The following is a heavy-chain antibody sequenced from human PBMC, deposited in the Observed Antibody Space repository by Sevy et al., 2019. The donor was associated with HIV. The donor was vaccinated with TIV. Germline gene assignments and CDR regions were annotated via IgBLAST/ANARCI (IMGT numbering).Heavy chain of an antibody. V-gene: IGHV3-30*18. CDR3: AKWGGDYSGDSLHH. J-gene: IGHJ5*02. CDR2: ITSFDGSNK. Sequence: GGSLRLSCAASGFIFSSHGMQWVRHAAGKGLEWVAAITSFDGSNKYYADSVKGRFTISRDNSKNTVYLQMNNLRPEDTAVYYCAKWGGDYSGDSLHHWGQGILVTVSS. CDR1: GFIFSSHG. D-gene: IGHD2-21*02.